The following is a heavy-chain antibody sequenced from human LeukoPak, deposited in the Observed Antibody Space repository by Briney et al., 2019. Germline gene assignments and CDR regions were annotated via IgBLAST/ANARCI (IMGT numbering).Heavy chain of an antibody. D-gene: IGHD5-24*01. Sequence: GGSLRLSCAASGFTFSSYAMSWVRQAPGKGLEWISVIYSGGSTYYADSVKGRFTISRDDSKNTLYLQMNSLRAEDTAIYYCARGDGYNLLNYWGQGTLVTVSS. J-gene: IGHJ4*02. V-gene: IGHV3-23*03. CDR1: GFTFSSYA. CDR2: IYSGGST. CDR3: ARGDGYNLLNY.